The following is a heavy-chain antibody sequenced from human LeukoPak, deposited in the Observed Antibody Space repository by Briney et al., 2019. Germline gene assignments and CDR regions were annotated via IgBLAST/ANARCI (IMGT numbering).Heavy chain of an antibody. CDR1: GFTFSSYA. J-gene: IGHJ3*02. CDR3: VKDRDTAMVTADDAFDI. CDR2: ISSNGGST. D-gene: IGHD5-18*01. V-gene: IGHV3-64D*06. Sequence: GGSLRLSCSASGFTFSSYAMHWVRRAPGKGLEYVSAISSNGGSTYYADSVKGRFTISRDNSKNTLYLQMSSLRAEDTAVYYCVKDRDTAMVTADDAFDIWGQGTMVTVSS.